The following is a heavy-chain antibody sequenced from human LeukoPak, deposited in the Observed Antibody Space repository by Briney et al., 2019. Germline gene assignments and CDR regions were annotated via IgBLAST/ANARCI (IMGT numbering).Heavy chain of an antibody. V-gene: IGHV3-23*01. CDR2: ISGSGDIT. CDR3: AKDRGWFDP. J-gene: IGHJ5*02. CDR1: SNYS. Sequence: GGSLRLSCAAFSNYSMSWVRQAPGKGLEWVSAISGSGDITYYADSVRGRFTISRDNSNNTLFLQMDSLRAEDTAIYYCAKDRGWFDPWGQGTLVTVSS.